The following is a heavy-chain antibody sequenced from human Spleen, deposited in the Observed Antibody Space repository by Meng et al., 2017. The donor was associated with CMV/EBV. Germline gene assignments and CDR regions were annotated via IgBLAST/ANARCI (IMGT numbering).Heavy chain of an antibody. CDR2: VNPNSGGT. V-gene: IGHV1-2*02. Sequence: ASVKVSCKASGGTFSSYAISWVRQAPGQGLEWMGWVNPNSGGTNYAQKFQGRVTMTRDTSISTAYMELSRLRSDDTAVYYCARDSASKLGYCTTTSCLGAFDIWGQGTMVTVSS. J-gene: IGHJ3*02. CDR1: GGTFSSYA. D-gene: IGHD2-2*01. CDR3: ARDSASKLGYCTTTSCLGAFDI.